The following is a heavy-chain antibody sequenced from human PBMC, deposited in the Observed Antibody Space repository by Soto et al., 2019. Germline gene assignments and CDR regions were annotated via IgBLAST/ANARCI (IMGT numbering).Heavy chain of an antibody. CDR3: ARDAAWGSLDY. Sequence: GESFRLSWSASGCAFSSYAMHWVRQAPGKGLEYVSAISSNGGSTYYADSVKGRFTISRDNSKNTLYLQMSSLRAEDTAFYYCARDAAWGSLDYSGLGTL. CDR2: ISSNGGST. D-gene: IGHD7-27*01. V-gene: IGHV3-64D*08. J-gene: IGHJ4*02. CDR1: GCAFSSYA.